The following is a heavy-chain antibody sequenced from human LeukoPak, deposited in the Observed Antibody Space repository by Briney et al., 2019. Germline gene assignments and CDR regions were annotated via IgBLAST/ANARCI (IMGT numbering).Heavy chain of an antibody. V-gene: IGHV4-39*07. CDR1: GGSISTYNYY. Sequence: SETLSLTCSVSGGSISTYNYYWGWIRQPPGKGLEWIGSVYYTGSTYHNPSLKSRVTMSVDASRNQFSLRLSSVTAADTAMYYCAREDSGISDDAFDIWGQGTMVTISS. J-gene: IGHJ3*02. D-gene: IGHD1-26*01. CDR2: VYYTGST. CDR3: AREDSGISDDAFDI.